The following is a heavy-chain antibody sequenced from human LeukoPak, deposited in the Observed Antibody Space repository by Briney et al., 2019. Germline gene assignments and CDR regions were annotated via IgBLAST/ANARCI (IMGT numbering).Heavy chain of an antibody. CDR2: LHHSGIT. CDR1: GYSITTLYW. CDR3: ARVGGNDSTGHYSVDY. D-gene: IGHD3-22*01. Sequence: SETLSLTCAVSGYSITTLYWRGWLRQTPGGGVEGIGSLHHSGITSYNPSLNSRVTISVDTSKNQFSLSLSSVTAEDTAVYYCARVGGNDSTGHYSVDYWGQGTLVTVSS. J-gene: IGHJ4*02. V-gene: IGHV4-38-2*01.